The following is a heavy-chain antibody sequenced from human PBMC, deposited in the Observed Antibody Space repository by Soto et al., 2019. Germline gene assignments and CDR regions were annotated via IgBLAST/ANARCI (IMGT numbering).Heavy chain of an antibody. J-gene: IGHJ2*01. CDR1: GFTFSSYA. V-gene: IGHV3-30*09. CDR3: ARGQYWYFDL. Sequence: QVPLAESGGGVVQPGRSLRLSCAASGFTFSSYALHWVRQAPGKGLEWVAVISYDGNNKYYADSVKGRFAISRDNSKNTRTLPMNSLTPEDRAVYYCARGQYWYFDLGGSGTLVTVAS. CDR2: ISYDGNNK.